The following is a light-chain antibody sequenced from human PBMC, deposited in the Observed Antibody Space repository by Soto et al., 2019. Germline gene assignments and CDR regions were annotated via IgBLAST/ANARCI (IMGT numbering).Light chain of an antibody. CDR2: DVS. Sequence: QSVLTQPASVSGSPGQSITISCTGTSSDVGGYIYVSWHQQHPGTAPKLMIYDVSNRPSGVSNRFSGSKSGNTASLTISGLQAEDEADYYCSSFTNSNTLVFGGGTKLTVL. V-gene: IGLV2-14*01. CDR3: SSFTNSNTLV. CDR1: SSDVGGYIY. J-gene: IGLJ2*01.